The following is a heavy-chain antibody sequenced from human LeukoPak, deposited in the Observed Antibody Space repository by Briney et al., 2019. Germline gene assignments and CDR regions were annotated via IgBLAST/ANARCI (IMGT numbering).Heavy chain of an antibody. V-gene: IGHV3-66*01. CDR3: ARDLLYYDFWSGYSYFDY. CDR2: IYSGGST. J-gene: IGHJ4*02. CDR1: GFTVSSNY. D-gene: IGHD3-3*01. Sequence: GGSLRLSCAASGFTVSSNYMSWVRQAPGKGLEWVSVIYSGGSTYYADSVKGRFTISRDNSKNTLYLQMNSLRAEDTAVYYFARDLLYYDFWSGYSYFDYWGQGTLVTVSS.